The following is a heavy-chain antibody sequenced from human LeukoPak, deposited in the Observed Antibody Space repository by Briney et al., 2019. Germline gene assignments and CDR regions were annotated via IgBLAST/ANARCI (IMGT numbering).Heavy chain of an antibody. CDR1: GGSISSSSYY. V-gene: IGHV4-39*07. CDR3: ARVRCSSTSCYFDY. Sequence: SETLSLTCTVSGGSISSSSYYWGWIRQPPGNGLEWIGSIYYSGSTYYNPSLKSRVTISVDTSKNQFSLKLSSVTAADTAVYYCARVRCSSTSCYFDYWGQGTLVTVSS. J-gene: IGHJ4*02. D-gene: IGHD2-2*01. CDR2: IYYSGST.